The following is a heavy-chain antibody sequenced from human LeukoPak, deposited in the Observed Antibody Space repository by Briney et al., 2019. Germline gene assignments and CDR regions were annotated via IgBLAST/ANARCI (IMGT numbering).Heavy chain of an antibody. Sequence: ASVKVSCKASGYSFTGYYIHWVRQAPGRGLEWMGSINPNSGGTNYGQKFQGRVTVTRDTSISTAYMELSGLRSDDTAVYYCARGDSLIAAHWYFDLWGRGTLVTVSS. CDR3: ARGDSLIAAHWYFDL. D-gene: IGHD6-13*01. V-gene: IGHV1-2*02. CDR2: INPNSGGT. CDR1: GYSFTGYY. J-gene: IGHJ2*01.